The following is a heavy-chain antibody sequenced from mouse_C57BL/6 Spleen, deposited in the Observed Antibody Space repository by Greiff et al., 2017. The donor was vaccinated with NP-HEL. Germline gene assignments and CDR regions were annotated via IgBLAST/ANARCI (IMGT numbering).Heavy chain of an antibody. CDR1: GFTFSDYG. J-gene: IGHJ4*01. CDR3: ARGPTWPYAMDY. CDR2: ISSGSSTI. Sequence: DVMLVESGGGLVKPGGSLKLSCAASGFTFSDYGMHWVRQAPEKGLEWVAYISSGSSTIYYADTVKGRFTISRDNAKNTLFLQMTSLRSEDTAMYYCARGPTWPYAMDYWGQGTSVTVSS. V-gene: IGHV5-17*01.